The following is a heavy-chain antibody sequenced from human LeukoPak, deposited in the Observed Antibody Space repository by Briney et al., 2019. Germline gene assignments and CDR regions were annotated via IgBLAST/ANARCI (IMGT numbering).Heavy chain of an antibody. V-gene: IGHV1-46*01. D-gene: IGHD5-24*01. J-gene: IGHJ4*02. CDR3: ARGRDGYNFDY. CDR2: INPRGGSA. Sequence: VASVKVSFTASGYTFTSFYMHWVRQAPGQGLEWMGIINPRGGSASAAQKFQGRLTLTRDTSTSTVYMDLSSLRSQDTAVYYCARGRDGYNFDYWGQGTLVTVSS. CDR1: GYTFTSFY.